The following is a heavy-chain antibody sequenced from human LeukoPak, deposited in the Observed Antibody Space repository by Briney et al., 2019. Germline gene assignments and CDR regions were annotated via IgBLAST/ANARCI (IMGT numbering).Heavy chain of an antibody. Sequence: ASVKVSCKASGYTFTGYYMHWVRQAPGQGLEWMGWLNPYSGGTNYAQKFQGRVTLTRDTSITTAYMDLSSLTSDDTALYYCARALTRYSTAWYGYWGQGTLVTVSS. J-gene: IGHJ4*02. V-gene: IGHV1-2*02. CDR1: GYTFTGYY. D-gene: IGHD6-19*01. CDR2: LNPYSGGT. CDR3: ARALTRYSTAWYGY.